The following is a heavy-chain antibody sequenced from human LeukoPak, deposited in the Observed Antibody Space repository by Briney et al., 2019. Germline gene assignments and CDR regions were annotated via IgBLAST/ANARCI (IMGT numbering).Heavy chain of an antibody. CDR2: INPNSGGT. V-gene: IGHV1-2*02. CDR3: ARPCFGTPYGMDV. Sequence: ASMKVSCKASGYTLTGYYIHGVRQAPGQGLEWMGWINPNSGGTYYPQKFQGRVTMTRDTSISTAYMELNRLRSDDTAVYYCARPCFGTPYGMDVWGRGTTVTVSS. D-gene: IGHD3-10*01. J-gene: IGHJ6*02. CDR1: GYTLTGYY.